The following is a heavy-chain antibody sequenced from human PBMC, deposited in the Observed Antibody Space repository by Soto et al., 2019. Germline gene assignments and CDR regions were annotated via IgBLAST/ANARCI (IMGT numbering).Heavy chain of an antibody. V-gene: IGHV3-7*03. CDR3: ARDFESSQGYGPLEY. Sequence: PGGSLRLSCAASGFTFSRYWMSWVRRAPRKGLEWVANIKQDGSEKYYVDSVKGRFTISRDNAKNSVYLQMNSLRAEDTAVYYCARDFESSQGYGPLEYWSQATLVTVST. J-gene: IGHJ4*02. CDR2: IKQDGSEK. CDR1: GFTFSRYW. D-gene: IGHD5-18*01.